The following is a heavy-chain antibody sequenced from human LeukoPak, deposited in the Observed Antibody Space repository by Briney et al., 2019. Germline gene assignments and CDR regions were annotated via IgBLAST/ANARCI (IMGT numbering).Heavy chain of an antibody. Sequence: GGSLRLSCAVSGFTFSNFWMSWVRQAPGRGLEWVANIHPEGNEKYHVESVKGRFTISRDNAKNLLFLQMNGLRAEDTAVYYCARGDDFSGDHWGQGTLVTVSS. V-gene: IGHV3-7*04. CDR3: ARGDDFSGDH. D-gene: IGHD1-1*01. CDR1: GFTFSNFW. J-gene: IGHJ4*02. CDR2: IHPEGNEK.